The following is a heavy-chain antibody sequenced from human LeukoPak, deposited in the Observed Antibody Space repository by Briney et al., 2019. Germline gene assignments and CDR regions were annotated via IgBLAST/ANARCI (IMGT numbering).Heavy chain of an antibody. CDR2: IYYSGST. J-gene: IGHJ6*03. CDR1: GYSISSGYY. V-gene: IGHV4-38-2*02. Sequence: PSETLSLTCTVSGYSISSGYYWGWIRQPPGKGLEWIGYIYYSGSTYYNPSLKSRVTISVATSKNQFSLKLTSVTAADTALYYCARTEAYYYYFMDVWGKGTTVTVSS. CDR3: ARTEAYYYYFMDV.